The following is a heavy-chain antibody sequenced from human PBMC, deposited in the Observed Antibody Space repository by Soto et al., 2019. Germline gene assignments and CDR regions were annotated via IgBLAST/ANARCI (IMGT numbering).Heavy chain of an antibody. V-gene: IGHV1-2*02. CDR1: GYTFTGYY. CDR2: INPNTGGT. J-gene: IGHJ4*02. Sequence: ASVKVSCKTSGYTFTGYYIHWLRQAPGQGLEWMGWINPNTGGTKYEQKFQGRVTMTRDTSVGTAYMELSRLRSDDTAVYYCGRQLAYCGGDCYTEPIDYWGQGTLVTVSS. CDR3: GRQLAYCGGDCYTEPIDY. D-gene: IGHD2-21*02.